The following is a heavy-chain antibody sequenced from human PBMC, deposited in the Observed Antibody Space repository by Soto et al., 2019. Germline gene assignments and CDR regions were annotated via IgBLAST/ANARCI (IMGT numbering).Heavy chain of an antibody. Sequence: GGSLRLSCAASGFTFSSYAMSWVRQAPGKGLEWVSAISGSGGSTYYADSVKGRFTISRDNSKNTLYLQMNSLRAEDTAVYYCAKDRTGLMTTVTTIDYWGQGTLVTVSS. D-gene: IGHD4-4*01. J-gene: IGHJ4*02. CDR2: ISGSGGST. CDR3: AKDRTGLMTTVTTIDY. V-gene: IGHV3-23*01. CDR1: GFTFSSYA.